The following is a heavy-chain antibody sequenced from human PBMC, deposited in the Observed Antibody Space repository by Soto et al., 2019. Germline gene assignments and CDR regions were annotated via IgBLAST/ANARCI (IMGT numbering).Heavy chain of an antibody. CDR3: ANYMDV. Sequence: QLQLQQWGAGLLKPSETLSLTCAVYGGSFSGYYWSWVRQPPGKGLEWIGEIHHSGNTNYNPSLKSRVTISVDASKNQFSLKLSSVTAADSAVYYCANYMDVWGNGTTVTVSS. V-gene: IGHV4-34*01. CDR2: IHHSGNT. CDR1: GGSFSGYY. J-gene: IGHJ6*03.